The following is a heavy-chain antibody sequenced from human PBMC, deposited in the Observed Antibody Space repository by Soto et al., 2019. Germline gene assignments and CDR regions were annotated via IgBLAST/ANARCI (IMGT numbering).Heavy chain of an antibody. CDR1: GFDFSKYN. CDR2: ISNTSRTK. Sequence: EVQVVESGGGLIQPGGSLRLSCAGSGFDFSKYNMDWVRQAPGKGLEWISYISNTSRTKFYADSVKGRFTISRDNARSSLFLEMNSLRDEDTAIYYCARDGNRGYDMDVWGQGTTVTDSS. V-gene: IGHV3-48*02. CDR3: ARDGNRGYDMDV. J-gene: IGHJ6*02. D-gene: IGHD1-1*01.